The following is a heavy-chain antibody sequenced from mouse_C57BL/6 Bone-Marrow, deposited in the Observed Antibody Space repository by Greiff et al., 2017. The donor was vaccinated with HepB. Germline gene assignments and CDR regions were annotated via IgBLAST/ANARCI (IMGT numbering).Heavy chain of an antibody. Sequence: VQLQQSGPELVKPGASVKISCKASGSSFTGYYMNWVKQSPEKSLEWIGEINPSTGGTTYNQKFKAKATLTVDKSSSTAYMQLKSLTSEDSAVYYCARYGGSSYEDYLDYWGQGTTLTVSS. CDR1: GSSFTGYY. J-gene: IGHJ2*01. CDR2: INPSTGGT. D-gene: IGHD1-1*01. V-gene: IGHV1-42*01. CDR3: ARYGGSSYEDYLDY.